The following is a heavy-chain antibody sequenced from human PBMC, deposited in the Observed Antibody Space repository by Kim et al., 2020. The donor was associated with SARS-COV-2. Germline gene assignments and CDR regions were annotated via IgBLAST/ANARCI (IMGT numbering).Heavy chain of an antibody. CDR2: ISTEKGNT. J-gene: IGHJ4*02. Sequence: ASVKVSCKASGYTFTSYGISWVRQAPGRGLEWVGWISTEKGNTDHAQKFQGRVTLTRDKYTSTAYMELRSLRSDDAAVYYCARDKNWSFDYWGQGALVIVSS. D-gene: IGHD3-3*01. CDR1: GYTFTSYG. CDR3: ARDKNWSFDY. V-gene: IGHV1-18*04.